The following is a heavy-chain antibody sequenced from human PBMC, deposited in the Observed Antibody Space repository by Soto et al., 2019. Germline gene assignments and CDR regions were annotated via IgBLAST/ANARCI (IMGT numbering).Heavy chain of an antibody. Sequence: QVQLVQSGAEMKKPGSSVKVSCQSSGGTFNTYAMNWVRQAPGQGPEWMGDISPMFGAANYAPKFQGRVTITADESTGTSYMQLSSLTSEDTALYCCAREVQVHTPDFVYWGQGTLVTVSS. J-gene: IGHJ4*02. CDR2: ISPMFGAA. CDR1: GGTFNTYA. CDR3: AREVQVHTPDFVY. V-gene: IGHV1-69*19. D-gene: IGHD3-10*01.